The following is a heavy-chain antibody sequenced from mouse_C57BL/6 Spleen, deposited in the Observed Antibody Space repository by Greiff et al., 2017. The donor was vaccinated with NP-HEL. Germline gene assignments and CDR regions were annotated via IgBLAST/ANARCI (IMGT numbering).Heavy chain of an antibody. D-gene: IGHD1-1*01. J-gene: IGHJ3*01. CDR1: GYTFTDYY. V-gene: IGHV1-26*01. Sequence: EVQLQQSGPELVKPGASVKISCKASGYTFTDYYMNWVKQSHGKSLEWIGDINPNNGGTSYNQKFKGKATLTVDKSSSTAYMELRSLTSEDSAVYYSARDYYGSSSFAYWGQGTLVTVSA. CDR3: ARDYYGSSSFAY. CDR2: INPNNGGT.